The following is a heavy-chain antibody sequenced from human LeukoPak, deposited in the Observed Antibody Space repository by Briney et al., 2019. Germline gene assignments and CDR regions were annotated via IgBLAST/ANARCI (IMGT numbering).Heavy chain of an antibody. CDR3: AADLNYYDSSGSGDY. J-gene: IGHJ4*02. Sequence: ASVKVSCKASGFTFTSSAMQWVRQARGQRLEWIGWIVVGSGNTNYAQKFQERVTITRDMSTSTAYMELTSLRSEDTAVYYCAADLNYYDSSGSGDYWGQGTPVTVSS. D-gene: IGHD3-22*01. CDR2: IVVGSGNT. V-gene: IGHV1-58*02. CDR1: GFTFTSSA.